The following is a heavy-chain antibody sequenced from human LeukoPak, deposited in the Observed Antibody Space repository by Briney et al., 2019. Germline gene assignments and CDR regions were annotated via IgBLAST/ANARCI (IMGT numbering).Heavy chain of an antibody. CDR2: IYSGGTT. D-gene: IGHD6-13*01. V-gene: IGHV3-53*04. Sequence: GGSLRLSCAASGFTVSTNCMTWVRQAPGKGLEWVSTIYSGGTTYYADSVMGRFTISRHNSRNTLYLQMNSLRAEDTAVYYCAREVKYSSSWYSLHFDYWGQGTLVTVSS. CDR1: GFTVSTNC. CDR3: AREVKYSSSWYSLHFDY. J-gene: IGHJ4*02.